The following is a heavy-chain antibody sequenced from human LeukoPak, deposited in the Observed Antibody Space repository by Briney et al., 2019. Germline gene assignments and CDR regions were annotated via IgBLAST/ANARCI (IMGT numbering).Heavy chain of an antibody. CDR1: GFTFSRYW. V-gene: IGHV3-74*01. CDR3: ARDLGTPGYYYGMDV. CDR2: INPDGSST. Sequence: PGGSLRLSCAASGFTFSRYWMHWVRQAPGKGLMWVSRINPDGSSTNYADSVEGRFTISRDNAKNSLYLQMNSLRAEDTALYYCARDLGTPGYYYGMDVWGQGTTVTVSS. J-gene: IGHJ6*02.